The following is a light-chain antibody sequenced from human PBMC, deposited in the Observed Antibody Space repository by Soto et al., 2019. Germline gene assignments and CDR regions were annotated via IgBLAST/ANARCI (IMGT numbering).Light chain of an antibody. J-gene: IGKJ1*01. CDR1: QSVSRSY. V-gene: IGKV3-20*01. CDR2: GAS. CDR3: QQYGSSSQWM. Sequence: EIVLTQSPGTLYLSPGERATLSCRASQSVSRSYLAWYQQKPGQAPRLLIYGASSRATGIPDRFSGSGSGTDFTLTISSLETEDFAVYYCQQYGSSSQWMFGHGTKVEIK.